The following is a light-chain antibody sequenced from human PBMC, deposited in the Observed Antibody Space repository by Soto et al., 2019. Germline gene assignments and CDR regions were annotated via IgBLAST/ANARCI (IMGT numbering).Light chain of an antibody. CDR2: VAF. V-gene: IGKV1-39*01. J-gene: IGKJ5*01. CDR1: QSIALS. CDR3: QQSFRSPIT. Sequence: DIQMTQSPSSLSASVGDTVTMTCRASQSIALSVNWYQQKPGKAPKLLIYVAFTLESGVPSRFSGSGSGTEFTLTIRSLQPEDFATYYCQQSFRSPITSGQGTRLEI.